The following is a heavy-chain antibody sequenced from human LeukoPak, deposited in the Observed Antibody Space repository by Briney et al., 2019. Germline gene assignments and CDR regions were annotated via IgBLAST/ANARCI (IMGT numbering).Heavy chain of an antibody. J-gene: IGHJ6*03. Sequence: PGGSLRLSCAASGLSFSSYAMSWVRQAPGKGLEWVSAISGSGGATYYADSVRGRFTVSRDNSKNTLYLQMDRLRAEDTAVYYCAKPGIAARGYFYYYMDVWGKGTTVTVSS. CDR1: GLSFSSYA. D-gene: IGHD6-6*01. CDR3: AKPGIAARGYFYYYMDV. V-gene: IGHV3-23*01. CDR2: ISGSGGAT.